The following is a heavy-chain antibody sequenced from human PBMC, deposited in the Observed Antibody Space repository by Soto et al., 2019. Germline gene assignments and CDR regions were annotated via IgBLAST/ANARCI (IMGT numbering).Heavy chain of an antibody. CDR2: MYYNGNI. CDR1: GGSISNYY. J-gene: IGHJ5*02. Sequence: SETLSLTCNVSGGSISNYYWTWVRQSPEKGLEWIGYMYYNGNINYNPSLKSRVTISIDTSKNQSSLTLKSVTAADTAVYYCANGGNWFDPWGQGVLVTVSS. D-gene: IGHD3-16*01. V-gene: IGHV4-59*01. CDR3: ANGGNWFDP.